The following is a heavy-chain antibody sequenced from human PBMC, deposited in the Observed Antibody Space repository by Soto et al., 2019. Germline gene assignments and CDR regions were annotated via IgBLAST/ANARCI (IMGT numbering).Heavy chain of an antibody. J-gene: IGHJ4*02. CDR1: GFTFDDHA. CDR3: AKDYHYDSSGYYYDY. Sequence: EVQLVESGGGLVQPGRSLRLSCAASGFTFDDHAMHWVRQAPGKGLEWVSGISWNSGSIGYADSVKGRFTISRDNAKNSLYLQMNSLRAEDTALYYCAKDYHYDSSGYYYDYWGQGTLVTVSS. CDR2: ISWNSGSI. D-gene: IGHD3-22*01. V-gene: IGHV3-9*01.